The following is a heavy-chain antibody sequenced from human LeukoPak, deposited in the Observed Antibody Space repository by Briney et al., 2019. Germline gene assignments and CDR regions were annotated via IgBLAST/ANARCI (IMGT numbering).Heavy chain of an antibody. D-gene: IGHD2-2*01. CDR1: GFTFSSYA. Sequence: PGGSLRLSCSASGFTFSSYAMSWVRQAPGKGLVWVFAIGGSGGSTYYADSVKGRFTISRDNSKNTLYLQMNSLRAEDTAVYYCARRYCSSTTCPVDCWGQGTLVTVSS. V-gene: IGHV3-23*01. J-gene: IGHJ4*02. CDR2: IGGSGGST. CDR3: ARRYCSSTTCPVDC.